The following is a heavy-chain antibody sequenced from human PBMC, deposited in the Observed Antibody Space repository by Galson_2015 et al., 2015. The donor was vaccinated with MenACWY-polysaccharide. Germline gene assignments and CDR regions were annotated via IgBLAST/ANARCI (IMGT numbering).Heavy chain of an antibody. CDR1: GFTFDDYA. V-gene: IGHV3-9*01. J-gene: IGHJ6*02. D-gene: IGHD2-15*01. CDR2: ISWNSGSI. CDR3: AKDRGAVGPYYYYYGMDV. Sequence: SLRLSCAASGFTFDDYAMHWVRQAPGKGLEWVSGISWNSGSIGYADSVKGRFTISRDNAKNSLYLQMNSLRAEDPALYYCAKDRGAVGPYYYYYGMDVWGQGTTVTVSS.